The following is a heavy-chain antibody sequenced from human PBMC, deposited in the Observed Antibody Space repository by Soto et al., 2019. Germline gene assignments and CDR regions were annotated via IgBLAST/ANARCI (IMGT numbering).Heavy chain of an antibody. D-gene: IGHD3-22*01. V-gene: IGHV4-61*01. J-gene: IGHJ4*02. Sequence: SETLSLTCTVSGGSVSSGSYYWSWIRQPPGKGLEWIGYIYYSVSTYYNPSLESRVTLSVDTSRKQFSLKVSSVTAADTAMYYCARANYFESSGPFDYWGPGTLVTVSS. CDR2: IYYSVST. CDR3: ARANYFESSGPFDY. CDR1: GGSVSSGSYY.